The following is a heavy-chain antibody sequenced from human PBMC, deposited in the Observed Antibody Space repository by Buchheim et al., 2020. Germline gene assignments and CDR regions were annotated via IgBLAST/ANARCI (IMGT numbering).Heavy chain of an antibody. CDR1: GFTFSSYA. Sequence: EVQLLESGGGLVQPGGSLRLSCAASGFTFSSYAMSWVRQAPGKGLEWVSAISGSGGSTYYADSVKGRFTISRDNSQNTMYLQMNSLRAEDTAVYYCAKHPSERVKGVYYYYGMDVWGQGTT. D-gene: IGHD3-10*01. CDR3: AKHPSERVKGVYYYYGMDV. J-gene: IGHJ6*02. V-gene: IGHV3-23*01. CDR2: ISGSGGST.